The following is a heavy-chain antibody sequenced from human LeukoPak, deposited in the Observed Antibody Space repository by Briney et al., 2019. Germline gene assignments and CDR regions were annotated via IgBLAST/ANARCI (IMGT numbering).Heavy chain of an antibody. V-gene: IGHV3-23*01. CDR3: ARDGDTAMGY. CDR2: ISGSGGTT. Sequence: PGGSLRLSCAASGFTFSSYAMSWVRQAPEKGLEWVSSISGSGGTTYYADSVKGRFTISRDNSKNTLYLQMNSLRAEDTAVYYCARDGDTAMGYWGQGTLVTVSS. J-gene: IGHJ4*02. CDR1: GFTFSSYA. D-gene: IGHD5-18*01.